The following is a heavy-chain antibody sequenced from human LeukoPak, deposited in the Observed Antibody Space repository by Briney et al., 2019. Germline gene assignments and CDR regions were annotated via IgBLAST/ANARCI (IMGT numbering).Heavy chain of an antibody. CDR3: ARDETMVRGVIRY. J-gene: IGHJ4*02. V-gene: IGHV3-11*04. CDR2: ISSSGSTI. D-gene: IGHD3-10*01. CDR1: GGSFSYDY. Sequence: LSLTCAVYGGSFSYDYWSWIRQAPGKGLEWVSYISSSGSTIYYADSVKGRFTISRDNAKNSLYLQMNSLRAEDTAVYYCARDETMVRGVIRYWGQGTLVTVSS.